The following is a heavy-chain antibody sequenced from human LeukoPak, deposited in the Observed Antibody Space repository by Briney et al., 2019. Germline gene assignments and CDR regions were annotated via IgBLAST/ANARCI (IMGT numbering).Heavy chain of an antibody. D-gene: IGHD3-22*01. J-gene: IGHJ5*02. V-gene: IGHV3-7*01. Sequence: QTGGSLRLSCAASGFTFSSYTMNWVRQAPGKGLGWVANIKQDGSEKYYVDSVKGRFTISRDNAKNTLYLQMNSLRAEDTAVYYCARERRKIDYYDSDNWFDPWGQGTLVTVSS. CDR3: ARERRKIDYYDSDNWFDP. CDR1: GFTFSSYT. CDR2: IKQDGSEK.